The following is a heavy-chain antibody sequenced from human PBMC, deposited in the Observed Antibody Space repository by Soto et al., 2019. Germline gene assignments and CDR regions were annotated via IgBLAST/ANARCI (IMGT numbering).Heavy chain of an antibody. CDR1: GFTFSDFA. CDR2: ISSNGNYI. D-gene: IGHD3-22*01. J-gene: IGHJ4*02. V-gene: IGHV3-21*01. CDR3: ARGTHYYDSIGYSHFFDY. Sequence: GGSLRLSCRASGFTFSDFAMSWVRQAPGKGLEWVSSISSNGNYIYYADSMKGRFTISRDNAEKSLYLQMNSLRGEDTAVYYCARGTHYYDSIGYSHFFDYWGQGTLVTVSS.